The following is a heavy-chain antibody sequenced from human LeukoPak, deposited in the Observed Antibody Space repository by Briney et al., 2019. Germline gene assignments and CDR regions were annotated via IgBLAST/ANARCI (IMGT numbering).Heavy chain of an antibody. J-gene: IGHJ3*02. Sequence: PGTSLRLSCAASGFTFSSFTLHWVRQGPGKGLEWVAVTSYDGSNKYYADSVKGRFTISRDNSKNTLFLQMNSLRAEDTAVFYCARLQKGGSSWYGVGAFDIWGQGTMVTVSS. D-gene: IGHD6-13*01. CDR2: TSYDGSNK. CDR1: GFTFSSFT. CDR3: ARLQKGGSSWYGVGAFDI. V-gene: IGHV3-30-3*01.